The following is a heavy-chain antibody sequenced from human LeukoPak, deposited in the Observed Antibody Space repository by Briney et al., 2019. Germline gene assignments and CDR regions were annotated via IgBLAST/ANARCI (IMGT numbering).Heavy chain of an antibody. CDR3: ARALGYCSSTSCYKRWFDP. D-gene: IGHD2-2*02. V-gene: IGHV4-34*01. J-gene: IGHJ5*02. CDR2: INHSGST. Sequence: SETLSLTCAVYGVSFSGYYWSWIRQPPGKGLEWIGEINHSGSTDYNPSLKSRVTISVDTSKNQFSLKLSSVTAADTAVYYCARALGYCSSTSCYKRWFDPWGQGTLVTVSS. CDR1: GVSFSGYY.